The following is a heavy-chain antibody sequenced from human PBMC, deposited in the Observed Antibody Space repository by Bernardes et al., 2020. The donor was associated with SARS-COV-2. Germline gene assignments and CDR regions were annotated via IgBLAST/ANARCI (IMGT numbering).Heavy chain of an antibody. CDR1: GGSISSGPYY. V-gene: IGHV4-61*02. CDR2: IHTSGST. Sequence: SETLSLTCTVSGGSISSGPYYWSWLRQPAGKGLEWIGRIHTSGSTNYNPSLKSRVSISLDTSTNHVSVKLTSVTAADTAVYYCARDKVIYAPFYYYGLDV. CDR3: ARDKVIYAPFYYYGLDV. D-gene: IGHD3-16*01. J-gene: IGHJ6*01.